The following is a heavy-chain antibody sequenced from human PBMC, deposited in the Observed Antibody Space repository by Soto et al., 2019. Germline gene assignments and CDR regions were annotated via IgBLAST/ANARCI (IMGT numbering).Heavy chain of an antibody. Sequence: ASVKVSCKASGYTFTGYYMHWVRQAPGQGLEWMGWINPNSGGTNYAQKFQGWVTMTRDTSISTAYMELSRLGSDDTAVYYCAREGDYDILTGYYSHGWFDPWGQGTLVTVSS. D-gene: IGHD3-9*01. V-gene: IGHV1-2*04. CDR1: GYTFTGYY. J-gene: IGHJ5*02. CDR2: INPNSGGT. CDR3: AREGDYDILTGYYSHGWFDP.